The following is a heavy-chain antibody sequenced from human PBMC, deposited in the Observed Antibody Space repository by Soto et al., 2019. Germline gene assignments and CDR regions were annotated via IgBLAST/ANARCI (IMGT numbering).Heavy chain of an antibody. D-gene: IGHD2-15*01. J-gene: IGHJ4*02. CDR2: ISYDGSNK. V-gene: IGHV3-30*03. CDR3: APHCSGGSCPDY. CDR1: GFTFSSYG. Sequence: QVQLVESGGGVVHPGRSLRLSCAASGFTFSSYGMHWVRQAPGKGLEWVAVISYDGSNKYYADSVKGRFTISRDNSKNTLYLQMNSLRAEDTAVYYCAPHCSGGSCPDYWGQGTLVTVSS.